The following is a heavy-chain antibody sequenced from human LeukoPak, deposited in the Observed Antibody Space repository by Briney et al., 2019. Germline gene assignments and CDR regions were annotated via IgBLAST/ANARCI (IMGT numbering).Heavy chain of an antibody. CDR2: IWYDGSNK. J-gene: IGHJ4*02. Sequence: GRSLRLSCAASGFTFSSYGMHWVRQAPGKGLEWVAVIWYDGSNKYYADSVKGRFTISRDNAKNSLYLQMNSLRAEDTAVYYCASQKTIPDDYWGQGTLVTVSS. V-gene: IGHV3-33*03. CDR3: ASQKTIPDDY. D-gene: IGHD3-3*01. CDR1: GFTFSSYG.